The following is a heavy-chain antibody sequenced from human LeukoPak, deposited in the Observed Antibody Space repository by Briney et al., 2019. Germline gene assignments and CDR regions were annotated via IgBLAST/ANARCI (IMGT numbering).Heavy chain of an antibody. Sequence: GGSLRLSCAASGFIFSGYAMTWVRQAPGKGLEWVSTISGSGGTAYYADSVRGRFTISRDNSGNTLYLQMNSLRAEDTAVYYCAKDWKTWNQEFDAWGQGTLVTVSS. CDR1: GFIFSGYA. D-gene: IGHD1-1*01. CDR3: AKDWKTWNQEFDA. CDR2: ISGSGGTA. V-gene: IGHV3-23*01. J-gene: IGHJ5*02.